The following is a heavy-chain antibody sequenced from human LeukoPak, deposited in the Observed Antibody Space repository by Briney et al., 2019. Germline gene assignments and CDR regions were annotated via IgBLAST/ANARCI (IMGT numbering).Heavy chain of an antibody. CDR2: IIPILGMA. CDR3: ARQGCSTSFYGFDP. D-gene: IGHD2-2*01. J-gene: IGHJ5*02. V-gene: IGHV1-69*10. Sequence: SGRVSYSPALGTVAPYAVSSVPRAAGPQGGGRRGIIPILGMANYAQKFQGRVTITADKSTSTAYMQLSSLRAEDTAVYYCARQGCSTSFYGFDPWGQGTLVTVSS. CDR1: LGTVAPYA.